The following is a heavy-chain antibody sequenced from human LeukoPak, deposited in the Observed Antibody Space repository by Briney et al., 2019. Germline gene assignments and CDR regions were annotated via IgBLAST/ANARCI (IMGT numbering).Heavy chain of an antibody. CDR3: ARDSAECTGGYCYLVS. V-gene: IGHV3-15*05. J-gene: IGHJ4*02. CDR2: IKSQIDGGTT. Sequence: GGSLRLSCAASGFTFNNAWMTWVRQDPGKGLEWVGRIKSQIDGGTTDYAAPVKGRFTISRDDSRNTLFLQMNSLRAEDTAVYYCARDSAECTGGYCYLVSWGQGTLVTVSS. CDR1: GFTFNNAW. D-gene: IGHD2-8*02.